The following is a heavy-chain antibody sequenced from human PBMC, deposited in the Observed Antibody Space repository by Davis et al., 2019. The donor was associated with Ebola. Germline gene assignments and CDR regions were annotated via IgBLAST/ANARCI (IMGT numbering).Heavy chain of an antibody. CDR2: ISSSGSTI. J-gene: IGHJ3*01. V-gene: IGHV3-11*04. Sequence: GESLKISCAASGFTFSDYYMSWIRQAPGKGLEWVSYISSSGSTIYYAESVKGRFTISRDNAKNTLYLQMNSLRAEDAGVYYCAAIAVTGTAGAFDFWGQGTMVTVSS. CDR1: GFTFSDYY. D-gene: IGHD6-13*01. CDR3: AAIAVTGTAGAFDF.